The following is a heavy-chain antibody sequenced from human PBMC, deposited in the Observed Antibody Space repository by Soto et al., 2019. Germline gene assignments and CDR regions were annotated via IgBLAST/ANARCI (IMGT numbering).Heavy chain of an antibody. CDR1: GGSISSGDYY. D-gene: IGHD6-19*01. Sequence: SETLSLTCTVSGGSISSGDYYWSWIRQPPGKGLEWIGYIYYSGSTYYNPSLKSRVTISVDTSKNQFSLKLSSVTAADTAVYYCARDPLGSDWYQYDYWGQGTLVTVSS. J-gene: IGHJ4*02. CDR3: ARDPLGSDWYQYDY. CDR2: IYYSGST. V-gene: IGHV4-30-4*01.